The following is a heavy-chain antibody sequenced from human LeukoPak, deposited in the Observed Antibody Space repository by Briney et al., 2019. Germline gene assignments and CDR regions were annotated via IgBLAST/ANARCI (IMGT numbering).Heavy chain of an antibody. CDR1: GFTVSSNY. D-gene: IGHD3-10*01. V-gene: IGHV3-53*01. J-gene: IGHJ4*02. CDR3: ARVVHLAFGYFDS. CDR2: IYSGGST. Sequence: GGSLRLSCAASGFTVSSNYMSWVRQAPGKGLEWVSVIYSGGSTYYADSVKGRFTISRDNSKNTLYLQMNSLRAEDTAVYYCARVVHLAFGYFDSWGQGTLVTVSS.